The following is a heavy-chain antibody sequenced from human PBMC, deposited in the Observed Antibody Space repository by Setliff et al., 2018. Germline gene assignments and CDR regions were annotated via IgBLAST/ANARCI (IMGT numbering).Heavy chain of an antibody. CDR3: GRVDAELILGNYIDY. Sequence: ASVKVSCKTSGYTFNSYGYSWVRQTPGQGLEWMGWISAYNGNTKFVQKFQGRVAMTTDTSTSTAFMELRSLRPDDTAFYYCGRVDAELILGNYIDYWGQGTLVTVSS. D-gene: IGHD2-15*01. CDR1: GYTFNSYG. J-gene: IGHJ4*02. CDR2: ISAYNGNT. V-gene: IGHV1-18*01.